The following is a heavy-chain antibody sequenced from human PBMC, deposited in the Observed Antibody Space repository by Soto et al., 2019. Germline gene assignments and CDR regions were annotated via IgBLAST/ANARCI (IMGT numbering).Heavy chain of an antibody. CDR1: GGTFSSYA. CDR3: ARRLLQYSSSSQYYYLMEV. CDR2: VIPIFGTA. Sequence: SVKVSCKASGGTFSSYAISWVRQAPGQGLEWMGGVIPIFGTANYAQKFQGRVTITADKSTSTAYMELSSLRSEDTAVYYCARRLLQYSSSSQYYYLMEVWGQGTTVTVSS. V-gene: IGHV1-69*06. D-gene: IGHD6-6*01. J-gene: IGHJ6*02.